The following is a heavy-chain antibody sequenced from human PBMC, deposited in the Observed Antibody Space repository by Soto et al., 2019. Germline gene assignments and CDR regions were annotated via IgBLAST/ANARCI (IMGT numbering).Heavy chain of an antibody. CDR1: EFTFSSYA. CDR3: ARPIPRWSYHYGMDV. V-gene: IGHV3-30*03. J-gene: IGHJ6*02. D-gene: IGHD2-15*01. CDR2: ISFDGRKE. Sequence: QLVESGGRGVQPGRSLRLSCEASEFTFSSYAMHWVRQAPGRGLEWVALISFDGRKEFYVDSVKGRFIISRDNSRSMVYLQMDGLRPDDTAIYYCARPIPRWSYHYGMDVWGQGTTVTVFS.